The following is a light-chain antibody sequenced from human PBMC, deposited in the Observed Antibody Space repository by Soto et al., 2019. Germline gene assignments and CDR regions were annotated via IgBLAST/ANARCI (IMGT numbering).Light chain of an antibody. CDR2: DDS. CDR1: RSNIGAAYG. J-gene: IGLJ1*01. CDR3: QSYDSSLSGFYV. Sequence: QSVLTQPPSVSGAPGQRVTISCTGGRSNIGAAYGVHWYQHLPGTAPKLLIYDDSNRPSGVPDRFSGSKSGTSASLDITGLQAEDEVDYYCQSYDSSLSGFYVFGTGTKLTVL. V-gene: IGLV1-40*01.